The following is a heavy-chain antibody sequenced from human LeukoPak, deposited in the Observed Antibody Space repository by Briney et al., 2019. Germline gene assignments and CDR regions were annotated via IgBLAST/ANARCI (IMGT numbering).Heavy chain of an antibody. D-gene: IGHD6-13*01. Sequence: PSQTLSLTCTVSGGSISSGGYYWSWIRQPPGKGLEWIGYIYHSGSTYYNPSLKSRVTISVDRSKNQFSLKLSSVTAADTAVYYCARIAAAGPEDYWGQGTLVTVSS. CDR2: IYHSGST. V-gene: IGHV4-30-2*01. CDR3: ARIAAAGPEDY. J-gene: IGHJ4*02. CDR1: GGSISSGGYY.